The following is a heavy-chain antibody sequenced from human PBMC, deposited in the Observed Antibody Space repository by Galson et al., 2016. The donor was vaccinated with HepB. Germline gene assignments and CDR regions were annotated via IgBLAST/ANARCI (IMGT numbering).Heavy chain of an antibody. V-gene: IGHV3-48*02. D-gene: IGHD1-14*01. CDR1: GFTFSGYN. J-gene: IGHJ4*02. CDR2: ISSGSSAI. Sequence: SLRLSCAASGFTFSGYNMVWVRQAPGKGLEWVSYISSGSSAIYYADSVKGRFTISRDNAKNSLYLQMNSLRDEDTAIYFCARDGNHGYDMDYWGQGTLVTVSS. CDR3: ARDGNHGYDMDY.